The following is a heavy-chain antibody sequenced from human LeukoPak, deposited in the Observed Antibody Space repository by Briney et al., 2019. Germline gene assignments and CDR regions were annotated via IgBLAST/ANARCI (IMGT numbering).Heavy chain of an antibody. J-gene: IGHJ6*03. CDR3: ARDKSSGSGWYNYYYYYYMDV. D-gene: IGHD6-19*01. CDR2: ISSSSSYI. Sequence: PGGSLRLSCAASGFTFSSYSMNWVRQAPGKGLEWVSSISSSSSYIYYADSVKGRFTISRDNAKNSLYLQMNSLRAEDTAVYYCARDKSSGSGWYNYYYYYYMDVWGKGTTVTVSS. CDR1: GFTFSSYS. V-gene: IGHV3-21*01.